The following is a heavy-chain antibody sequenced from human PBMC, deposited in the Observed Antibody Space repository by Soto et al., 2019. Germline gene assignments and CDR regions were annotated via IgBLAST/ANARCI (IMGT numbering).Heavy chain of an antibody. Sequence: GGSLRLSCQASGFNFDNYGMHWVRQAPGTGLEWVAVITYDGSFQYYADSVKGRFTISRDNSKNTLSLHLNTLKPEDTAVYHCAKDRVRGTFYTSLAFWGQGTRVTVSS. CDR1: GFNFDNYG. V-gene: IGHV3-30*18. D-gene: IGHD1-7*01. CDR3: AKDRVRGTFYTSLAF. CDR2: ITYDGSFQ. J-gene: IGHJ4*02.